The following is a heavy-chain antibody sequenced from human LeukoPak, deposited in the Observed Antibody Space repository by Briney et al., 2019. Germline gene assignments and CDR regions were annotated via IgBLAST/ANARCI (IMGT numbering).Heavy chain of an antibody. J-gene: IGHJ6*02. CDR3: ARGGGLDV. Sequence: GSXXLXCXAXXFTXSXYWMNWARQAPGKGLEWVASINHNGNVNYYVGSVKGRFTISRDNAKNSLYLQMSNLRAEDTAVYFCARGGGLDVWGQGATVTVSS. CDR1: XFTXSXYW. CDR2: INHNGNVN. D-gene: IGHD3-16*01. V-gene: IGHV3-7*03.